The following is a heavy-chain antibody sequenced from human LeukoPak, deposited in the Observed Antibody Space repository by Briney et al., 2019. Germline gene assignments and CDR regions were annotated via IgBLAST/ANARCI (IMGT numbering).Heavy chain of an antibody. J-gene: IGHJ5*02. CDR3: ARSKKRITMIVVVTTTWFDP. D-gene: IGHD3-22*01. CDR1: GGSISSSSDY. Sequence: SETLSLTCTVSGGSISSSSDYWGWIRQPPGKGLEWIGSIYYSGSTYYNPSLKSRVTISVDTSKNQFSLKLSSVTAADTAVYYCARSKKRITMIVVVTTTWFDPWGQGTLVTVSS. CDR2: IYYSGST. V-gene: IGHV4-39*07.